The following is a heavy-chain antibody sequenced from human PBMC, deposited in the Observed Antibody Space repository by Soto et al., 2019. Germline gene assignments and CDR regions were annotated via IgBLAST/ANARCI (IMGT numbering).Heavy chain of an antibody. Sequence: GESLKISCKGSGYSFTSYWIGWVRQTPGKGLEWMGIIYPGDSDTRYSPSFQGQVTISADKSISTAYLQWSSLKASDTAMYYCARFLAYCGGDCYSGRGYFDYWGQGTLVTVSS. CDR3: ARFLAYCGGDCYSGRGYFDY. CDR1: GYSFTSYW. CDR2: IYPGDSDT. D-gene: IGHD2-21*02. J-gene: IGHJ4*02. V-gene: IGHV5-51*01.